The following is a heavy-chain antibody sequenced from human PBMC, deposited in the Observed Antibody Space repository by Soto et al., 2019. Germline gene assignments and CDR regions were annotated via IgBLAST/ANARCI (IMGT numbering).Heavy chain of an antibody. D-gene: IGHD3-10*01. V-gene: IGHV2-5*02. Sequence: QITMRESGPTLVKPTQTLTLTCSFSGFSLSASGVGVGWIRQPPGKALEWLALVFWDDDKFYSPPLQSRLTNTKDTPKHQVVLTGTNINPVYTATYYCAHSSADGSFDVWGQGTMVTVSS. CDR3: AHSSADGSFDV. CDR2: VFWDDDK. CDR1: GFSLSASGVG. J-gene: IGHJ3*01.